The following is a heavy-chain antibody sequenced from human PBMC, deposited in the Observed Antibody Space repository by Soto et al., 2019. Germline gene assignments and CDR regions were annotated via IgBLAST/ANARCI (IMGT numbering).Heavy chain of an antibody. D-gene: IGHD2-15*01. CDR1: GYIFTSYW. Sequence: GESLKISCKTPGYIFTSYWIGWVRQMPGKGLEWMAIMYPGDSNTRYSPSFQGQVTISADKSITTAYLQWSSLKASDSAIYYCARSRWYYYGMDVWGQGTTVTVSS. CDR3: ARSRWYYYGMDV. CDR2: MYPGDSNT. J-gene: IGHJ6*02. V-gene: IGHV5-51*01.